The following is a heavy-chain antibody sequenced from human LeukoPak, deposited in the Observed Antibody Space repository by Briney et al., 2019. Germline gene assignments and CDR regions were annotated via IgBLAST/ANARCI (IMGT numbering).Heavy chain of an antibody. Sequence: SETLSLTCTVSGGSISSSSYYWGWIRQPPGKGLEWIGSIYYSGSTYYNPSLKSRVTISVDTSKNQFSLKLSSVTAADTAVYYCARVDYGGKSVVDYWGQGTLVTVSS. V-gene: IGHV4-39*07. CDR3: ARVDYGGKSVVDY. D-gene: IGHD4-23*01. CDR2: IYYSGST. CDR1: GGSISSSSYY. J-gene: IGHJ4*02.